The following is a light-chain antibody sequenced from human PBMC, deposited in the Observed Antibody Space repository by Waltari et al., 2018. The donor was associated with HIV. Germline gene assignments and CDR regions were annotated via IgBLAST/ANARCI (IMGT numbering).Light chain of an antibody. J-gene: IGLJ2*01. Sequence: SMLTQPPSVSGAPGQRVTISCTGSSSNLGPGYRVHWYQQVPGTAPKLLIYDNTNRPSGVPDRFSGSKSGTSASLAISGLQAEDEAEYYCQSYDDRLDGSKIFGGGTKVTVL. CDR3: QSYDDRLDGSKI. CDR2: DNT. V-gene: IGLV1-40*01. CDR1: SSNLGPGYR.